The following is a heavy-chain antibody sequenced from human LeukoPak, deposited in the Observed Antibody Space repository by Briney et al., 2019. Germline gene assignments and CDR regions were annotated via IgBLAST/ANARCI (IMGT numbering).Heavy chain of an antibody. J-gene: IGHJ3*02. Sequence: ASVKVSCKASGGTFSRYSISWGRQAPGQGVEWMGRIIPIFGTANYAQKFQGRVTITTDESTSTAYMELSSLRSEDTAVYYCARFPWRDLDAFDIWGQGTMVTVSS. CDR2: IIPIFGTA. CDR3: ARFPWRDLDAFDI. D-gene: IGHD1-1*01. CDR1: GGTFSRYS. V-gene: IGHV1-69*05.